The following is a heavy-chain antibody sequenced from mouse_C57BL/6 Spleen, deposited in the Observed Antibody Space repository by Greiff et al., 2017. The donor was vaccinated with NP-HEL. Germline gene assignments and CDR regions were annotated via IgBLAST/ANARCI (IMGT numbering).Heavy chain of an antibody. V-gene: IGHV1-61*01. D-gene: IGHD2-2*01. CDR2: IYPSDSET. CDR3: ARVGLRQLDY. J-gene: IGHJ4*01. Sequence: QVQLKQPGAELVRPGSSVKLSCKASGYTFTSYWMDWVKQRPGQGLEWIGNIYPSDSETHYNQKFKDKATLTVDKSSSTAYMQLSSLTSEDSAVYYCARVGLRQLDYWGQGTSVTVSS. CDR1: GYTFTSYW.